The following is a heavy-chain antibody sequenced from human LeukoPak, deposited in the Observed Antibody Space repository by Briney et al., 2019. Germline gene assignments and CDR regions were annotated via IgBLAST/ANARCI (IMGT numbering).Heavy chain of an antibody. CDR1: GVMFPRYW. CDR3: ARRHHFGFLDS. D-gene: IGHD3-10*01. V-gene: IGHV3-7*04. Sequence: PGGSLRLSCAASGVMFPRYWMTWVRQAPGKGLEWVANIKQDGSEKYYVDSVKGRFTISRDNAKNSVYLQMNSLRAEDTAVYYCARRHHFGFLDSWGQGTLVTVSS. J-gene: IGHJ4*02. CDR2: IKQDGSEK.